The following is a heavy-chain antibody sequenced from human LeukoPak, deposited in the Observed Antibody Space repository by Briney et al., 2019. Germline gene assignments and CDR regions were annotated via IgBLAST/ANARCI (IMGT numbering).Heavy chain of an antibody. Sequence: SETLSLTCAVYGGSFSAYYWSWIRQPPGKGLEWIGEINHSGSTYYNPSLKSRVTISVDTSKNQFSLKLSSVTAADTAVYYCARKWELLHVGFDYWGQGTLVTVSS. D-gene: IGHD1-26*01. V-gene: IGHV4-34*01. CDR2: INHSGST. J-gene: IGHJ4*02. CDR1: GGSFSAYY. CDR3: ARKWELLHVGFDY.